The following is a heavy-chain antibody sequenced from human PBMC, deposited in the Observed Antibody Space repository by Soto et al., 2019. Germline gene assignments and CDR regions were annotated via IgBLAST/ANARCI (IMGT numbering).Heavy chain of an antibody. CDR2: IYSSGTT. CDR3: ARVPSPFDYYYAMDV. D-gene: IGHD3-16*01. Sequence: SEALSLTCTDSGGSISSDYWSWIRQPRGKGLEWIGYIYSSGTTNYNPSLKSRLTMSLDASQNQFSLKLNSLTDADTAVYYCARVPSPFDYYYAMDVWGHATTVTVSS. V-gene: IGHV4-4*09. J-gene: IGHJ6*02. CDR1: GGSISSDY.